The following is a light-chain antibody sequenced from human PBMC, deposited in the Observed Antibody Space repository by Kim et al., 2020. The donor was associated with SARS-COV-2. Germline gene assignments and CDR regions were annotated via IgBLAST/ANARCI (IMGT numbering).Light chain of an antibody. V-gene: IGLV2-14*04. J-gene: IGLJ3*02. Sequence: GQSITISCTGTSSDVGSYTYVSWYQQHPGKAPKLMIYDVNKRPSGVSDRFSGSKSGNTASLTISGLQAEDEADYYCSSYRSSNTWVFGGGTKVTVL. CDR3: SSYRSSNTWV. CDR1: SSDVGSYTY. CDR2: DVN.